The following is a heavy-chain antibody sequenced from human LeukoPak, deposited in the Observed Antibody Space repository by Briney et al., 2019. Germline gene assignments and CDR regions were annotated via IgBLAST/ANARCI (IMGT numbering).Heavy chain of an antibody. J-gene: IGHJ4*02. Sequence: GGSLRLSCAASGFTVSSNYMSWVRQAPGKGLEWVSILYSGGSTYYAESVKGRFTISRDNSKNTLYLQMNSLRAEDTAVYYCARTGYYYDSSGYYPFDYWGQGTLVTVSS. V-gene: IGHV3-53*01. CDR1: GFTVSSNY. CDR3: ARTGYYYDSSGYYPFDY. D-gene: IGHD3-22*01. CDR2: LYSGGST.